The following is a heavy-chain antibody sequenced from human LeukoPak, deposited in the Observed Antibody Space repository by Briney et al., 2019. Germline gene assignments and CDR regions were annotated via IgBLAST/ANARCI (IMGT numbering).Heavy chain of an antibody. CDR1: GGSISSYY. Sequence: SETLSLTCTVSGGSISSYYWSWIRQPPGKGLEWIGYIYYGGSTNYNPSLKSRVTISVDTSKNQFSLRLSSVTAADTAVYYCASGAKFSSSWYSFDYWGQGTLVTVSS. V-gene: IGHV4-59*01. CDR2: IYYGGST. CDR3: ASGAKFSSSWYSFDY. D-gene: IGHD6-13*01. J-gene: IGHJ4*02.